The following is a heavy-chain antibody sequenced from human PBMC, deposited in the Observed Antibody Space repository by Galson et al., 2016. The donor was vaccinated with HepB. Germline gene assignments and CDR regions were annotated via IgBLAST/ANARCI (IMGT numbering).Heavy chain of an antibody. CDR2: INTVGSST. Sequence: SLRLSCAASGFPFSKYWMHWVRQAPGKGLVWVSRINTVGSSTTYADSVKGRFTISRDNAKNTLYLQMNSLRAEDTALYYCTRVHREGIAAAGFQIWGQGTLVTVSS. D-gene: IGHD6-13*01. V-gene: IGHV3-74*01. J-gene: IGHJ4*02. CDR1: GFPFSKYW. CDR3: TRVHREGIAAAGFQI.